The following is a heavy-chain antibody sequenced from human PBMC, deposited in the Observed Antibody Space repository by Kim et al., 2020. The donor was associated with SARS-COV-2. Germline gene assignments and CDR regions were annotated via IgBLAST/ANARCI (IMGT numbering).Heavy chain of an antibody. D-gene: IGHD3-10*01. CDR3: AISSPGGYGSGRPFHD. Sequence: GGSLRLSCAATGFTVRTYAMNWIRQAPGKGLEWVSHIGISATPIHYTDSVKGRFTISRDDAKNSLYLNRNSLKIEDSAVYYCAISSPGGYGSGRPFHDWGRGTLVTVSP. J-gene: IGHJ4*02. CDR1: GFTVRTYA. V-gene: IGHV3-48*03. CDR2: IGISATPI.